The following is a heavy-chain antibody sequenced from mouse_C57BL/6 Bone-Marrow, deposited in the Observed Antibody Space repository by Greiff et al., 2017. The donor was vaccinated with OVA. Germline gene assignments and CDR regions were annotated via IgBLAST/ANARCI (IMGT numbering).Heavy chain of an antibody. Sequence: QVQLKQPGAELVMPGASVKLSCKASGYTFTSYWMHWVKQRPGQGLEWIGEIDPSDSYTNYNQKFKGKSTLTVDKSSSTAYMQLSSLTSEDSAVYDCARDYYGNYEGFAYWGQGTLVTVSA. V-gene: IGHV1-69*01. CDR3: ARDYYGNYEGFAY. CDR1: GYTFTSYW. D-gene: IGHD2-1*01. J-gene: IGHJ3*01. CDR2: IDPSDSYT.